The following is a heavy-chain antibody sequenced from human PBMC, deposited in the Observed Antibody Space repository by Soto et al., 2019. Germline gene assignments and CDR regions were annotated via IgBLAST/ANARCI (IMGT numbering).Heavy chain of an antibody. J-gene: IGHJ2*01. V-gene: IGHV1-69*13. D-gene: IGHD2-21*02. CDR3: ARDRAFYGGDLNWYFDL. CDR1: GGTFSSYA. Sequence: SVKVSCKASGGTFSSYAISWVRQAPGQGLEWMGGIIPIFGTANYAQKFQGRVTITADESTSTAYMELSSLRSEDTAVYYCARDRAFYGGDLNWYFDLWGRGTLVTVSS. CDR2: IIPIFGTA.